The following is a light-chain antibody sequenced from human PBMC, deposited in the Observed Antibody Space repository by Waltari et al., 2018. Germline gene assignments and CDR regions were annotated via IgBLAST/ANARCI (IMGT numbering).Light chain of an antibody. CDR3: QQYDNLPLT. V-gene: IGKV1-33*01. CDR1: QDITNY. CDR2: DAS. Sequence: DIQMTQSPSSLSASVGDRVTITCQASQDITNYLNRYQQKPGKAPKLLSYDASNLETGVPSSFSGSGSGTDFTFTISSLQPEDIATYYCQQYDNLPLTFGGGTKVEIK. J-gene: IGKJ4*01.